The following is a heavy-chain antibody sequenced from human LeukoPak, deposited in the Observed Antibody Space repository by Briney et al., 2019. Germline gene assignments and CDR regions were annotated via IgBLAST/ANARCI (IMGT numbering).Heavy chain of an antibody. CDR2: ISSNGGST. V-gene: IGHV3-64*01. CDR3: ARDRPSGGVDY. Sequence: GGSLRLSCAASGFTFSSYAMHWVRQAPGKGLEYVSPISSNGGSTYYANSVKGRFTISRDNSKNTLYLQMGSLRAEDMAVYYCARDRPSGGVDYWGQGTLVTVSS. J-gene: IGHJ4*02. CDR1: GFTFSSYA. D-gene: IGHD2-15*01.